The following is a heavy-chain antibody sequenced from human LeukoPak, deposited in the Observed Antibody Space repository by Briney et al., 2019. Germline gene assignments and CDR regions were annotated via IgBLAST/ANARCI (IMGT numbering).Heavy chain of an antibody. CDR1: GYSFTSYW. Sequence: PGEPLKISCKGSGYSFTSYWIGWVRQMPGKGLEWMGIIYPGDSDTRYSPSFQGQVTISADKSISTAYLQWSSLKASDTAMYYCARGYGSGSYSGYYFDYWGQGTLVTVSS. J-gene: IGHJ4*02. CDR2: IYPGDSDT. D-gene: IGHD3-10*01. V-gene: IGHV5-51*01. CDR3: ARGYGSGSYSGYYFDY.